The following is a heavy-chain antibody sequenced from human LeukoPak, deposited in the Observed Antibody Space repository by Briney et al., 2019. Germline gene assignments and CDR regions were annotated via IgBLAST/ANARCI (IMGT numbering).Heavy chain of an antibody. D-gene: IGHD4/OR15-4a*01. Sequence: GGSLRLSCAASGFTFSSYAMSWVRQAPGKGLEWVSVISGSGGSTYYADSVKGRFTLSRDNAKNSLYLQMNSLRAEDTAVYYCARDHGTCQLLDSFDYWGQGTLVTVSS. CDR3: ARDHGTCQLLDSFDY. CDR2: ISGSGGST. V-gene: IGHV3-23*01. CDR1: GFTFSSYA. J-gene: IGHJ4*02.